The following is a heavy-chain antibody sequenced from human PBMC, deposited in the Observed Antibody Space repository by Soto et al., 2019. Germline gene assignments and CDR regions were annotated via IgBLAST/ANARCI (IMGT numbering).Heavy chain of an antibody. D-gene: IGHD6-13*01. V-gene: IGHV1-8*02. CDR1: GYDFTAYD. CDR3: GRGPSPRAPAGGTPYYYAMDV. CDR2: MNPINGAA. Sequence: ASVKVSCKASGYDFTAYDINWVRQASGQGLEWMGWMNPINGAAGSARRFQGRVSMTRNTATGTAYLELTNLRSDDTAVYFCGRGPSPRAPAGGTPYYYAMDVWGQGTTVTVSS. J-gene: IGHJ6*02.